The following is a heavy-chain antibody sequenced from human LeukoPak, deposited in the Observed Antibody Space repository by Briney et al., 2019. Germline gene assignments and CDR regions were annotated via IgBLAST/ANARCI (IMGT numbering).Heavy chain of an antibody. Sequence: GASVKVSCKASGYTFTSYGISWVRQAPGQGLEWMGWMSACNGNTNYAQKLQGRVTMTTDTSTSTAYMELRSLRSDDTAVYYCARDLCSGGSCYALVWFDPWGQGPLVTVSS. D-gene: IGHD2-15*01. CDR2: MSACNGNT. V-gene: IGHV1-18*04. CDR1: GYTFTSYG. J-gene: IGHJ5*02. CDR3: ARDLCSGGSCYALVWFDP.